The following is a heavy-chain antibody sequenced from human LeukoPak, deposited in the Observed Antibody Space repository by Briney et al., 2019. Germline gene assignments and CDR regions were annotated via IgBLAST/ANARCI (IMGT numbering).Heavy chain of an antibody. J-gene: IGHJ4*02. CDR2: TYYRSKLYN. CDR3: ARESARIFDY. V-gene: IGHV6-1*01. D-gene: IGHD5-18*01. CDR1: GDSLSSNSAA. Sequence: SQTPSLTCALSGDSLSSNSAAWHWLRQSPSRGLEWLGRTYYRSKLYNDYAVSVKSRITLNPDTSKNQFSLQLNSVTPEDTAVYYCARESARIFDYWGQGTLVTVSS.